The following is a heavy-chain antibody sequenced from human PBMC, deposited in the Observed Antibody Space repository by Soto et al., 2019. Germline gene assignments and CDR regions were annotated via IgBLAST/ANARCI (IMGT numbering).Heavy chain of an antibody. CDR3: ARDNRGGLPYYYYGMDV. J-gene: IGHJ6*02. V-gene: IGHV4-59*01. Sequence: QVQLQESGPGLVKPSETLSLTCTVSGGSISSYYWSWIRQPPGKGLEWIGYIYYSGSTNYNPSLKSRVTISVDTPKNQFSLKLSSVTAADTAVYYCARDNRGGLPYYYYGMDVWGQGTTVTVSS. CDR2: IYYSGST. CDR1: GGSISSYY. D-gene: IGHD3-16*01.